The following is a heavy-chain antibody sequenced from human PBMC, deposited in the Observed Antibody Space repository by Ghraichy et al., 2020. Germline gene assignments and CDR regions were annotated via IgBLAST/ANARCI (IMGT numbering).Heavy chain of an antibody. CDR2: IYYSGST. Sequence: SETLSLTCTVSGGSISSGDYYWSWIRQPPGKGLEWIGYIYYSGSTYYNPSLKSRVTISVDTSKNQFSLKLSSVTAADTAVYYCARVRRGSYPIEVMDYWGQGTLVTVSS. V-gene: IGHV4-30-4*08. CDR3: ARVRRGSYPIEVMDY. D-gene: IGHD1-26*01. CDR1: GGSISSGDYY. J-gene: IGHJ4*02.